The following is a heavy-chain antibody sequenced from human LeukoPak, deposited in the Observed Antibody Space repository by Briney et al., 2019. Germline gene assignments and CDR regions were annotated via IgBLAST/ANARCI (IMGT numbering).Heavy chain of an antibody. D-gene: IGHD6-6*01. CDR1: GYTFTSYY. CDR2: INPNSGGT. Sequence: ASVKVSCKASGYTFTSYYMHWVRQAPGQGLEWMGWINPNSGGTNYAQKFQGRVTMTRDTSISTAYMELSRLRSDDTAVYYCAREFVDSSIGDYWGQGTLVTVSS. V-gene: IGHV1-2*02. CDR3: AREFVDSSIGDY. J-gene: IGHJ4*02.